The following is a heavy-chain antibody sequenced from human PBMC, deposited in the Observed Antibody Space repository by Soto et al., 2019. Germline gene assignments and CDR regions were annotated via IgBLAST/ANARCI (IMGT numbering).Heavy chain of an antibody. CDR1: GFTFSSYA. Sequence: WSLRLSFSSSGFTFSSYAMSWVRQAPGKGLEWVSAISGSGGSTYYADSVKGRFTISRDNSKNTLYLQMNSLRAEDTAVYYCAKNRYSSGINWFDPWGQGTLVTVSS. CDR3: AKNRYSSGINWFDP. J-gene: IGHJ5*02. V-gene: IGHV3-23*01. D-gene: IGHD6-25*01. CDR2: ISGSGGST.